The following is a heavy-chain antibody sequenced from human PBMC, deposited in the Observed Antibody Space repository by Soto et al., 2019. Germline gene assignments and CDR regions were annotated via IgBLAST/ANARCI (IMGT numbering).Heavy chain of an antibody. CDR2: IKSKTDGGTT. V-gene: IGHV3-15*07. D-gene: IGHD3-3*01. Sequence: WVSLRLSWAASGVTFSNSWMNWVRPAQGKGLEWVGRIKSKTDGGTTDYAAPVKGRFTISRDDSKNTLYLQMNSLKTEDTAVYYCTTDNRDYDFWSGPPTPYGMDVWGQGTTVTVSS. J-gene: IGHJ6*02. CDR3: TTDNRDYDFWSGPPTPYGMDV. CDR1: GVTFSNSW.